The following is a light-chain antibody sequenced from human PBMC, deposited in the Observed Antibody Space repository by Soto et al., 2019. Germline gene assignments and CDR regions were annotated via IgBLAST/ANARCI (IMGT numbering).Light chain of an antibody. J-gene: IGKJ2*01. V-gene: IGKV1-39*01. CDR1: QSISVH. CDR3: QQSYITPYT. CDR2: AAS. Sequence: DIQRTQSPSSLSASVGDTVTITCRASQSISVHLNWYQQKPGKVPKLLIYAASNLQSGVPSRFSGSGSETDFALTISSLQPEYFATYYCQQSYITPYTFGQGTKLEIK.